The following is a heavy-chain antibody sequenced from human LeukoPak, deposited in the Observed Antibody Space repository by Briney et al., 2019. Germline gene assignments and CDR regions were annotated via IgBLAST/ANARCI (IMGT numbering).Heavy chain of an antibody. CDR3: ARRDKGNCSTTSCYSWFDP. Sequence: GASLQISCKASGSSFTSYGIGCVRQMPGKGLEWMGIIYPGDSDTRYSPSLQGQVTMSADKSISTAYLQWSSLKASDTAMYYCARRDKGNCSTTSCYSWFDPWGQGTLVTVSS. CDR2: IYPGDSDT. D-gene: IGHD2-2*02. J-gene: IGHJ5*02. CDR1: GSSFTSYG. V-gene: IGHV5-51*01.